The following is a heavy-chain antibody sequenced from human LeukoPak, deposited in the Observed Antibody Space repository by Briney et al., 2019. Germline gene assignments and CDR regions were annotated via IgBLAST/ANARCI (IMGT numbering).Heavy chain of an antibody. V-gene: IGHV1-18*01. CDR1: GDTFTSYG. Sequence: ASVKVSCKASGDTFTSYGISWVRQAPGQGLEWMGWISAYNANTKYAQKLQGRVSMTTDTSTSTAYMELRSLRSDDTAVYYCARGPYCSGGSCYSQYFDYWGQGTLVTVSS. D-gene: IGHD2-15*01. J-gene: IGHJ4*02. CDR2: ISAYNANT. CDR3: ARGPYCSGGSCYSQYFDY.